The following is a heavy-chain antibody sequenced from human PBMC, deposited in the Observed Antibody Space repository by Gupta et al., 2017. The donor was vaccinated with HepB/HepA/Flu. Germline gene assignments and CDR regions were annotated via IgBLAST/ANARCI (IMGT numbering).Heavy chain of an antibody. CDR3: VRGRYCRDERFDSPNKLDY. Sequence: GESGGGVVQPGGSLRLSCAASGFTLTSHVMHWIRQAPGKGLEWVAVMWYDGGYKYYADSVKGRFTISRDTSQNTRFLQMNSLRAEDTAVFYCVRGRYCRDERFDSPNKLDYWCQVTRVTDST. V-gene: IGHV3-33*01. CDR1: GFTLTSHV. J-gene: IGHJ4*02. D-gene: IGHD2-15*01. CDR2: MWYDGGYK.